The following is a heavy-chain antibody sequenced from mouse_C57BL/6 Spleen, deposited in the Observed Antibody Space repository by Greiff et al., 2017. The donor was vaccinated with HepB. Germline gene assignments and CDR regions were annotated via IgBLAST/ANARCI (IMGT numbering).Heavy chain of an antibody. CDR2: IDPSDSYT. V-gene: IGHV1-69*01. J-gene: IGHJ2*01. CDR3: ARSLRYYYFDY. Sequence: QVQLKQPGAELVMPGASVKLSCKASGYTFTSYWMHWVKQRPGQGLEWIGEIDPSDSYTNYNQKFKGKSTLTVDKSSSTAYMQLSSLTSEDSAVYYCARSLRYYYFDYWGQGTTLTVSS. D-gene: IGHD1-1*01. CDR1: GYTFTSYW.